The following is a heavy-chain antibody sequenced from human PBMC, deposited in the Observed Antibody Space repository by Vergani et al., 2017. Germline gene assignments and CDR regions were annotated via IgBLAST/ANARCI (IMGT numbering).Heavy chain of an antibody. CDR2: LSASDRRT. CDR1: GFTFIMHA. CDR3: ARDRGDWEYSRYFYTYYMDV. Sequence: EVQLLESGGDLVQPGGSLRLSCAASGFTFIMHAMSWVRQAPGKGLEWVSTLSASDRRTHYADSVKGRFTISRDISKSTLFLQMNSLRVEDMAVYYCARDRGDWEYSRYFYTYYMDVWGKGTTVTVSS. V-gene: IGHV3-23*01. J-gene: IGHJ6*03. D-gene: IGHD1-26*01.